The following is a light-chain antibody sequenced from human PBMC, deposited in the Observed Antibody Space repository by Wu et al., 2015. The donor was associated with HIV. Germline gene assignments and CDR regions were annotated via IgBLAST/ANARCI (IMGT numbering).Light chain of an antibody. J-gene: IGKJ1*01. CDR3: QQSYTSPRT. CDR1: ENIKTY. V-gene: IGKV1-39*01. CDR2: GAS. Sequence: LMTQSPSSLSASVGDRVIITCRASENIKTYLNWYQQRPGKAPKLLIYGASGLPSGASPRFRGAGSGTDFTLTINSLQAEDFAIYYCQQSYTSPRTFGQGTRV.